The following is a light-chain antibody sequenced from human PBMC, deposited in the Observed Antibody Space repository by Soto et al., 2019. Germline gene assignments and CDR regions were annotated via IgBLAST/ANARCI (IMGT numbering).Light chain of an antibody. CDR1: QSVSNN. Sequence: EIVMTQSPATLSVSPGERATLSCRASQSVSNNLAWYRQKPGQAPRLLIYGASTRATGIPARFSGSGSWTEVTLNISSMQSEEFSVYYSPLNDTWPITFGGRRKV. V-gene: IGKV3-15*01. CDR3: PLNDTWPIT. J-gene: IGKJ4*01. CDR2: GAS.